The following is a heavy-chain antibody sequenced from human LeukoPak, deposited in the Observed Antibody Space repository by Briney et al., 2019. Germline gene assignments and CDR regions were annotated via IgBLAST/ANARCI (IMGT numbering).Heavy chain of an antibody. D-gene: IGHD6-13*01. Sequence: LPGGSLRLSCAASGFTFSSYAMHWVRQAPGKGLEWVAVISYDGSNKYYADSVKGRFTISRDNSKNTLYLQMNSLRAEDTAVYYCASSEYYSSSWYSDYWGQGTLVTVSS. CDR3: ASSEYYSSSWYSDY. CDR2: ISYDGSNK. J-gene: IGHJ4*02. V-gene: IGHV3-30-3*01. CDR1: GFTFSSYA.